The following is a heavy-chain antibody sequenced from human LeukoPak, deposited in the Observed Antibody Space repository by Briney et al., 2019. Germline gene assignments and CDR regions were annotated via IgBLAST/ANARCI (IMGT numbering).Heavy chain of an antibody. V-gene: IGHV4-39*01. J-gene: IGHJ4*02. D-gene: IGHD5-18*01. Sequence: KSSETLSLTCTVSGGSISSSSYYWGWIRQPPGKGLEWIGSIYYSGSTYYSPSLKSRVTISVDTSKNQFSLKLSSVTAADTAVYYCASLRGYSYGQAPGYYFDYWGQGTLVTVSS. CDR2: IYYSGST. CDR1: GGSISSSSYY. CDR3: ASLRGYSYGQAPGYYFDY.